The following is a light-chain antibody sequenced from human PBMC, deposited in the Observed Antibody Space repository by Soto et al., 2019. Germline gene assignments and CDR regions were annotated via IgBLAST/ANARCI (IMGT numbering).Light chain of an antibody. V-gene: IGKV3D-15*01. Sequence: EIVMTQSPGTLSVSTEEGATLSCRASQSVDRNLAWYQQKPGQAPRLLIYGASTRPTGIPDRFSGSGSGTEFNLTISSLQSEDFAVYYCQQYDSWPLTFGGGTKVEIK. CDR1: QSVDRN. J-gene: IGKJ4*01. CDR3: QQYDSWPLT. CDR2: GAS.